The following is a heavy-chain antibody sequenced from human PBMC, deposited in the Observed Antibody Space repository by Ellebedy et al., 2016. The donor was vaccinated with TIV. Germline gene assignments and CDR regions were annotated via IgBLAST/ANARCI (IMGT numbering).Heavy chain of an antibody. CDR3: SKGTSSGFNYDRVGSEY. V-gene: IGHV3-23*01. CDR1: GFSFGSFA. CDR2: ISAGGDNT. D-gene: IGHD3-22*01. Sequence: GGSLRLSCAASGFSFGSFAMHWVRQAPGKGLEWLSVISAGGDNTYNADSVTGRFTITRDNSKNTLFLHLYRLRAEDTAVYYCSKGTSSGFNYDRVGSEYWGQGTLVAV. J-gene: IGHJ4*02.